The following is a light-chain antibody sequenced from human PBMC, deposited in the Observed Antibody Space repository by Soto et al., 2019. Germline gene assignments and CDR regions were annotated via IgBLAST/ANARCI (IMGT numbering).Light chain of an antibody. CDR2: GAS. CDR3: QQRSNWPLT. V-gene: IGKV3D-20*02. J-gene: IGKJ4*01. CDR1: QSVSSSY. Sequence: IVLTQSTCALSLSPGERATLSCRSSQSVSSSYLAWYQQKPGQAPRLIIYGASSRATGIPDRFSGSRSGTDFTLTISRLEPEDVSMYYCQQRSNWPLTFGGGTKVDIK.